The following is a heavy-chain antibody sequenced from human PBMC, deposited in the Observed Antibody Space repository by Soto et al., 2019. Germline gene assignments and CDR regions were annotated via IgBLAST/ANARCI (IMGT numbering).Heavy chain of an antibody. D-gene: IGHD2-15*01. V-gene: IGHV3-23*01. J-gene: IGHJ4*02. CDR3: AQDIWSSGGRSPFDL. Sequence: EVQLLESGGGLVQPGGSLRLSCEASGFAFGTYVMSWVRQAPGKGLEWVSAISGRVNSTYYADSVKGRFTISRDNAKNPLYLQMTSLRAEDTAVYFRAQDIWSSGGRSPFDLWGQGTLVTVSS. CDR2: ISGRVNST. CDR1: GFAFGTYV.